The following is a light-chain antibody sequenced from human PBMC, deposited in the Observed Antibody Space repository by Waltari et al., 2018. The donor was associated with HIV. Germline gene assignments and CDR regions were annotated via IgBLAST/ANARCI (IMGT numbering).Light chain of an antibody. J-gene: IGLJ2*01. CDR3: QSYDSSLRASV. V-gene: IGLV1-40*01. CDR2: SDI. Sequence: QSALTQPPSVSGAPGQRVTISCTGNRSNIGAGYFVHWYQHLPGTAPNLLVYSDINRPSGVPDRFAGSKSGTSASLVITGLQAEDEADYYCQSYDSSLRASVFGGGTKLTVL. CDR1: RSNIGAGYF.